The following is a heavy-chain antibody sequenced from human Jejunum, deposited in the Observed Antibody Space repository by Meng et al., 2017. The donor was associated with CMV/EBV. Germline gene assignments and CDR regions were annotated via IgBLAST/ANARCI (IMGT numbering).Heavy chain of an antibody. CDR1: GGSFSGCY. CDR2: INHSGST. Sequence: LSCAVYGGSFSGCYWSWIRQPPGKGLEWIGEINHSGSTNYNPSLKSRVTISVDTSKNQFSLKLSSVTAADTAVCYCARVNWGPDYWGQGTLVTVSS. CDR3: ARVNWGPDY. D-gene: IGHD7-27*01. J-gene: IGHJ4*02. V-gene: IGHV4-34*01.